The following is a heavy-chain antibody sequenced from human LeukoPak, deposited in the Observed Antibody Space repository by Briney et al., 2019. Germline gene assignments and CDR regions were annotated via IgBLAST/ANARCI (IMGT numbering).Heavy chain of an antibody. CDR2: ISYDGSNK. CDR3: ARVFSYDFWSGYWEIDY. CDR1: GFTFSSYG. Sequence: GGSLRLSCAASGFTFSSYGMHWVRQAPGKGLEWVAVISYDGSNKYYADSVKGRFTISRDNSKNTLYLQMNSLRAEDTAVYYCARVFSYDFWSGYWEIDYWGQGTLVTVSS. J-gene: IGHJ4*02. V-gene: IGHV3-30*19. D-gene: IGHD3-3*01.